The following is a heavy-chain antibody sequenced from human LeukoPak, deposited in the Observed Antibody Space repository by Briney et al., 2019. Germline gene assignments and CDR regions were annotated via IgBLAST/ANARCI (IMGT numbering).Heavy chain of an antibody. CDR1: GASISSGSYY. J-gene: IGHJ4*02. CDR3: ARSRSGPPDY. Sequence: PSETLSLTCTVSGASISSGSYYWSWIRQPAGKGLEWIGRVYTSGSTNYNPSLKSRVTISVDTSKNQFSLKLSSVTTADTAVYYCARSRSGPPDYWGQGTLVTVSS. V-gene: IGHV4-61*02. CDR2: VYTSGST. D-gene: IGHD6-19*01.